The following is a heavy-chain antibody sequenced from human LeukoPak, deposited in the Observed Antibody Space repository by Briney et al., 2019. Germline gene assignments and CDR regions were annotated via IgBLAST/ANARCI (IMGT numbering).Heavy chain of an antibody. CDR3: AVIDMGSYYGMDV. D-gene: IGHD3-16*02. V-gene: IGHV1-18*01. CDR2: IIAHNGNT. CDR1: GYTFSNYG. Sequence: GASVKVSCKASGYTFSNYGISWVRQAPGQGLEWMGWIIAHNGNTNYAQKFQGRVTMTTDTSTSTAYMELSSLRSEDTAVYYCAVIDMGSYYGMDVWGQGTTVTVSS. J-gene: IGHJ6*02.